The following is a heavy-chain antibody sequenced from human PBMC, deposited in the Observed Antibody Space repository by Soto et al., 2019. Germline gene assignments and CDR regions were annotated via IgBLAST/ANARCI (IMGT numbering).Heavy chain of an antibody. V-gene: IGHV1-18*01. D-gene: IGHD2-8*01. CDR1: GYTFTSYG. CDR3: AREIVLMVYATGMDV. J-gene: IGHJ6*02. CDR2: ISAYNGNT. Sequence: GASVKVSCKASGYTFTSYGISWVRQAPGQGLEWMGWISAYNGNTNYAQKLQGRVTMTTDTSTSTAYMELRSLRSDDTAVYYCAREIVLMVYATGMDVWGQGTTVTVS.